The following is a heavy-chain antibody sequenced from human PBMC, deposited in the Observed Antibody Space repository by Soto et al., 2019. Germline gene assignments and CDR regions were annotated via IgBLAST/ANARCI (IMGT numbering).Heavy chain of an antibody. J-gene: IGHJ6*02. Sequence: ASVKVSCKASGGTFSSYAISWVRQAPGQGLEWMGGIIPIFGTANYAQKFQGRVTITADESTSTAYMELSSLRSEDTAVYYCARALKNYYDSSGYYFEYGMDVWGQGTTVTVSS. CDR1: GGTFSSYA. CDR2: IIPIFGTA. CDR3: ARALKNYYDSSGYYFEYGMDV. V-gene: IGHV1-69*13. D-gene: IGHD3-22*01.